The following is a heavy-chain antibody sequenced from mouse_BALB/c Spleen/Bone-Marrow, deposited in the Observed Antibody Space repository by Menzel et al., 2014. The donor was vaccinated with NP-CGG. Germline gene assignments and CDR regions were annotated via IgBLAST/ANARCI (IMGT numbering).Heavy chain of an antibody. CDR2: INPYNGDT. Sequence: VQLQQSGPELVKPGASVKISCKASGYSFTGYFMNWVMQSHGKSLEWIGRINPYNGDTFYNQKFKGKATLTVDKSSSTAHMELRSLASEDSAVYYCAGEGYYYGSSYGNAMDYWVKEPQSPSPQ. J-gene: IGHJ4*01. CDR3: AGEGYYYGSSYGNAMDY. CDR1: GYSFTGYF. V-gene: IGHV1-20*02. D-gene: IGHD1-1*01.